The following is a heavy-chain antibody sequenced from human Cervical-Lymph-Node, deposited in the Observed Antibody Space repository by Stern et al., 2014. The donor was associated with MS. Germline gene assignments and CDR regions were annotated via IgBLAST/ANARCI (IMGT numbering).Heavy chain of an antibody. V-gene: IGHV1-69*01. J-gene: IGHJ6*02. D-gene: IGHD1-14*01. Sequence: VQLVESGAEVQKPGSSVKVSCQASGDTSNTDAIHWVRQAPGQGLEWMGGIIPVFGPPVYAQRFKGRVSIAADESTATDYMELSSLRSDDTAVYYCARGASSAAWYKHAVDVWGQGTTVTVSS. CDR3: ARGASSAAWYKHAVDV. CDR1: GDTSNTDA. CDR2: IIPVFGPP.